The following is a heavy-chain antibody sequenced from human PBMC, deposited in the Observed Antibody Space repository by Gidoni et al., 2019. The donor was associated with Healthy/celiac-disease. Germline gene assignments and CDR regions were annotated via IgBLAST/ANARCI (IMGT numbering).Heavy chain of an antibody. CDR3: AKEKNTVTTIRPTSRKRYGMDV. D-gene: IGHD4-4*01. CDR2: ISYDGSNK. J-gene: IGHJ6*02. V-gene: IGHV3-30*18. CDR1: GFTFSSYG. Sequence: QVQLVESGGGVVQPGRSLRLSCAASGFTFSSYGMPWVRQAPGKGLEWVAVISYDGSNKYYADSVKGRFTISRDNSKNTLYLQMNSLRAEDTAVYYCAKEKNTVTTIRPTSRKRYGMDVWGQGTTVTVSS.